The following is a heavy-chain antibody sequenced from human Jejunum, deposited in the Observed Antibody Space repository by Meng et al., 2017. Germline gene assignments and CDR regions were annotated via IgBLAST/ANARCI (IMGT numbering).Heavy chain of an antibody. CDR3: ARGNEYSNYGADF. J-gene: IGHJ4*02. Sequence: QVKLQQWGAGLLKPSETLSLTCAVYGGSISDYYWTWIRQPPGKGLELIGEINDSGSTNHTPSLKSRVTISVDTSKSQFYLRVSSVTAADTAVYYCARGNEYSNYGADFWGQGTLVTVSS. D-gene: IGHD4-11*01. CDR2: INDSGST. CDR1: GGSISDYY. V-gene: IGHV4-34*01.